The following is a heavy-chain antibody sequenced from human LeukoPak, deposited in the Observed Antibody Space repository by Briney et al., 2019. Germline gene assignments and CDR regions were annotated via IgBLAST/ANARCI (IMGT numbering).Heavy chain of an antibody. J-gene: IGHJ4*02. CDR3: AGGTDAYKVGY. D-gene: IGHD5-24*01. V-gene: IGHV4-31*03. CDR2: VYYNGNT. Sequence: SQTLSLTCTVSGGSISSADHYWNWIRQHPGRGLEWIGRVYYNGNTKYNPSLESRIIISADTSNNQFSLLLSSVTDADTAVYYCAGGTDAYKVGYLGQGTLVTVSS. CDR1: GGSISSADHY.